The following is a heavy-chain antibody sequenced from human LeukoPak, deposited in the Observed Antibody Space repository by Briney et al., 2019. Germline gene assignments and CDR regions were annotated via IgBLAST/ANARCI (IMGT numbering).Heavy chain of an antibody. V-gene: IGHV1-69*04. D-gene: IGHD3-22*01. J-gene: IGHJ4*02. CDR3: ARAAMRYDSSGDRRPFDY. Sequence: SVKVSCKASGGTFSSYAISWVRQAPGQGLEGMGRIIPIFGIANYAQKFQGRGTITADKSTSTAYMELSSLRSEDTAVYYCARAAMRYDSSGDRRPFDYWGQGTLVTVSS. CDR1: GGTFSSYA. CDR2: IIPIFGIA.